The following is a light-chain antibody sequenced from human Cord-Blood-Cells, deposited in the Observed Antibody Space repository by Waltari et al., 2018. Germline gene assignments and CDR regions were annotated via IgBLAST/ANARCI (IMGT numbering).Light chain of an antibody. CDR3: AAWDDSLNGPV. V-gene: IGLV1-44*01. CDR1: RSNIGSNT. CDR2: RNN. Sequence: QSVLTQPPSASGTPGQRVTISCSGSRSNIGSNTVTWYQQLPGTAPKLLIYRNNQRPSGVPDRFSGPKSGTSASLAISGLQAEDEADYYCAAWDDSLNGPVFGGGTKLTVL. J-gene: IGLJ2*01.